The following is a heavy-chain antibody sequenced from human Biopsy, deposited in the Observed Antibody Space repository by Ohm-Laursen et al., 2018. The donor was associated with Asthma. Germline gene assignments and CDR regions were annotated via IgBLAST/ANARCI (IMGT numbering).Heavy chain of an antibody. CDR2: TSWNSGTL. J-gene: IGHJ3*02. CDR3: VRVWGGSAFDI. CDR1: GFTFDDYA. D-gene: IGHD3-16*01. V-gene: IGHV3-9*01. Sequence: SLRLSCAASGFTFDDYAMNWVRHAPGKGLEGVSATSWNSGTLEYADSVKGRFTVSRDNAKRTLYLQMNSLRAEDTALYYCVRVWGGSAFDIWGQGTMVTVSS.